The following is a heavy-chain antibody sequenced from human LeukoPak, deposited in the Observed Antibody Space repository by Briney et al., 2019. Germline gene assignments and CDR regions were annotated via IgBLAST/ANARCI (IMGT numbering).Heavy chain of an antibody. Sequence: GGSLRLSCAASGFTFSSYAMHWVRQAPGKGLEWVAVISYDGSNKYYADSVKGRFTISRGNSKNTLYLQMNSLRAEDTAVYYCARDGSGYFDYWGQGTLVTVSS. CDR2: ISYDGSNK. CDR3: ARDGSGYFDY. CDR1: GFTFSSYA. J-gene: IGHJ4*02. V-gene: IGHV3-30-3*01. D-gene: IGHD3-3*01.